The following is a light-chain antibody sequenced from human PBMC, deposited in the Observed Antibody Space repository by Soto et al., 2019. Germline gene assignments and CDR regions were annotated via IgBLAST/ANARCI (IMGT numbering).Light chain of an antibody. J-gene: IGLJ1*01. CDR1: SSNIGSNI. Sequence: QLVLTQPPSASGTPGQRVTISCSGSSSNIGSNIVNWYQHVPGSAPKVLIHSNNQRPSGVTDRFSGSKSGTSASLAISGLQSEDEADYYCAAWDDSLSGYVFGTGTKLTVL. CDR2: SNN. CDR3: AAWDDSLSGYV. V-gene: IGLV1-44*01.